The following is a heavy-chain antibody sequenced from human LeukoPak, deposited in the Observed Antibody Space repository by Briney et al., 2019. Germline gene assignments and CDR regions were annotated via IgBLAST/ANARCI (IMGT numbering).Heavy chain of an antibody. V-gene: IGHV1-69*05. D-gene: IGHD5-18*01. CDR3: ARDRASTAMAYFDY. CDR1: GGAFSSYA. CDR2: IIPIFGTA. Sequence: SVKVSCKASGGAFSSYAISWVRQAPGQGLEWMGRIIPIFGTANYAQKFQGRVTITTDESTSTAYMELSSLRSEDTAVYYCARDRASTAMAYFDYCGDGDLGTV. J-gene: IGHJ4*01.